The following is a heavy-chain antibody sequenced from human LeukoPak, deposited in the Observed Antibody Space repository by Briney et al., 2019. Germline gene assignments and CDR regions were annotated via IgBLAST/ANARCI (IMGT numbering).Heavy chain of an antibody. CDR2: ITNDGYYE. Sequence: PGRSLRLSCAASGFTFSTYGMHWVRQAPGKGLEWVAVITNDGYYEKYADAVRGRFTISRDNSKNTLYLQMNSLSAEDTAVYYCARDSITGDNSLDFWGRGTLVTVSS. V-gene: IGHV3-33*05. CDR3: ARDSITGDNSLDF. J-gene: IGHJ4*02. CDR1: GFTFSTYG. D-gene: IGHD7-27*01.